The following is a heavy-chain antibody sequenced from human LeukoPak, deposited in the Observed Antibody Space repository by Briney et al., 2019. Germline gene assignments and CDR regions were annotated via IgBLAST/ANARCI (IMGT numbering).Heavy chain of an antibody. CDR1: GYTFTGYY. CDR3: ARVRPSVVVPAAIYWFDP. V-gene: IGHV1-2*02. CDR2: INPNVGGT. D-gene: IGHD2-2*01. Sequence: ASVKVSCKASGYTFTGYYMHWVRQAPVQGLEWMGWINPNVGGTNYAQKFQGRVTMTRDTSISTAYMELSRLRSDDTAVYYCARVRPSVVVPAAIYWFDPWGQGTLVTVSS. J-gene: IGHJ5*02.